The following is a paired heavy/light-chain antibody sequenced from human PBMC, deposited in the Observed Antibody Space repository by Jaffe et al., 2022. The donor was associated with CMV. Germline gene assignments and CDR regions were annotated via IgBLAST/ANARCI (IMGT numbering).Light chain of an antibody. J-gene: IGKJ4*01. CDR1: QSVSSSY. V-gene: IGKV3-20*01. CDR3: QQYGSSPRLT. CDR2: GAS. Sequence: EIVLTQSPGTLSLSPGERATLSCRASQSVSSSYLAWYQQKPGQAPRLLIYGASSRATGIPDRFSGSGSGTDFTLTISRLEPEDFAVYYCQQYGSSPRLTFGGGTKVEIK.
Heavy chain of an antibody. CDR1: GFTFSSYS. CDR3: ARDGGSAAGGSSSWYGAPYYYYYYGMDV. J-gene: IGHJ6*02. CDR2: ISSSSSYI. Sequence: EVQLVESGGGLVKPGGSLRLSCAASGFTFSSYSMNWVRQAPGKGLEWVSSISSSSSYIYYADSVKGRFTISRDNAKNSLYLQMNSLRAEDTAVYYCARDGGSAAGGSSSWYGAPYYYYYYGMDVWGQGTTVTVSS. V-gene: IGHV3-21*01. D-gene: IGHD6-13*01.